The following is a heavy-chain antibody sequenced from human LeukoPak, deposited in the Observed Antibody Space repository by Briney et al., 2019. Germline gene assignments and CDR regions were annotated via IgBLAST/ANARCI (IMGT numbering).Heavy chain of an antibody. CDR3: AKVKFVVVVPAAIDY. CDR1: GFTFSSYA. J-gene: IGHJ4*02. V-gene: IGHV3-23*01. CDR2: ISGSGGST. Sequence: PGGSLRLSCAASGFTFSSYAMSWVRQAPGKGLEWVSAISGSGGSTYYADSVKGRFTISRDNSKNTLYLQMNSLRAEDTAVYYCAKVKFVVVVPAAIDYWGQGTLVTVSS. D-gene: IGHD2-2*02.